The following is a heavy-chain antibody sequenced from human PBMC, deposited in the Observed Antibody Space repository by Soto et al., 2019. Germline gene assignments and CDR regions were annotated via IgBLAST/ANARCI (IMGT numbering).Heavy chain of an antibody. V-gene: IGHV3-21*01. Sequence: GGSIRLSSAACRLTFKIYSMNEVRHDSVKVISLFSSISSSSSYIYYANSVKGRFTISRDNAKNSLYLQMNSLRAEDTAVYYCARYRGSRAGPLYYYYGMDVWGQGTTVTVFS. D-gene: IGHD3-10*01. CDR3: ARYRGSRAGPLYYYYGMDV. CDR2: ISSSSSYI. J-gene: IGHJ6*02. CDR1: RLTFKIYS.